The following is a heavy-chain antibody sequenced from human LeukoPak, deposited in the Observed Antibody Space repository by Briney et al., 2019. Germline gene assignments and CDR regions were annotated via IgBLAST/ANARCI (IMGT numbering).Heavy chain of an antibody. J-gene: IGHJ6*03. Sequence: PSETLSLTCTVSGGSISSHYWSWIRQPPGKGLEWIGYIYYSGSTNYNPSLKSRVTISVDTFKNQFSLKLSSVTAADTAVYYCARDSSSSGGYYYYMDVWGKGTTVTVSS. D-gene: IGHD6-6*01. CDR3: ARDSSSSGGYYYYMDV. CDR2: IYYSGST. V-gene: IGHV4-59*11. CDR1: GGSISSHY.